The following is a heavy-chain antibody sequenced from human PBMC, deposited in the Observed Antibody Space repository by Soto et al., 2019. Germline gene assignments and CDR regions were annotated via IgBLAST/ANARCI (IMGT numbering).Heavy chain of an antibody. CDR2: ISAYNGNT. V-gene: IGHV1-18*01. D-gene: IGHD2-2*01. CDR3: ARARVPAAPSYAFDI. Sequence: GLEWMGWISAYNGNTNYAQKLQGRVTRTTDTSTSTAYMELRSLRSDDTAVYYCARARVPAAPSYAFDIWGQGTMVTVSS. J-gene: IGHJ3*02.